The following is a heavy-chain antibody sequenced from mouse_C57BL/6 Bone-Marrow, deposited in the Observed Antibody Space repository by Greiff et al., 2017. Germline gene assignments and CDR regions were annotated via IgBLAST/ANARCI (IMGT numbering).Heavy chain of an antibody. Sequence: QVQLQQPGAELVMPGASVKLSCKASGYTFTSYWMHWVKQRPGQGLEWIGEIDPSDSYTNYNQKFKGKSTWTVDKSSSTAYMQLSSLTSEDSAVYYCARIPSYGYGDYAMDYWGQGTSVTVSS. CDR1: GYTFTSYW. D-gene: IGHD2-9*01. CDR3: ARIPSYGYGDYAMDY. V-gene: IGHV1-69*01. CDR2: IDPSDSYT. J-gene: IGHJ4*01.